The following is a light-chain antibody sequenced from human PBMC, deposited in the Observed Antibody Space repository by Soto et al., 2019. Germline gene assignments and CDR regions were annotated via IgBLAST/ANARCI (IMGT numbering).Light chain of an antibody. CDR3: QHYNNWPFT. V-gene: IGKV3-15*01. CDR1: QSVSSN. Sequence: EIVMTQSPATLSLSPGERATLCCRASQSVSSNLAWYQQKPGQAPSLLIFGASARATGIPARFSGSGSGTEFTLTISSLQSEDFAVYYCQHYNNWPFTFGQGTRLEIK. J-gene: IGKJ5*01. CDR2: GAS.